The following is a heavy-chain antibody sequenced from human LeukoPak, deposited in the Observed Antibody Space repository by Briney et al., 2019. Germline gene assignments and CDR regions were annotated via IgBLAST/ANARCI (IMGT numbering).Heavy chain of an antibody. Sequence: GASVKVSCKASGYTFTGYYMHWVRQAPGQGLEWMGWINPNSGGTNYAQKFQGRVTMTRDTSISTAYMELSRLRSDDTAVYYCANTYCSSTSCHTQVDNWFDPWGQGTLVTVSS. CDR2: INPNSGGT. D-gene: IGHD2-2*02. CDR3: ANTYCSSTSCHTQVDNWFDP. CDR1: GYTFTGYY. V-gene: IGHV1-2*02. J-gene: IGHJ5*02.